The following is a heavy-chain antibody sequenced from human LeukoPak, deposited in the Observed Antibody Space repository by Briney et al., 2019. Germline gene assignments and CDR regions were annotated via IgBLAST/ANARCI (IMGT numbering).Heavy chain of an antibody. CDR1: GGSVSSGSYY. V-gene: IGHV4-61*01. D-gene: IGHD2-2*01. CDR3: ARARSTSCYFCFDY. Sequence: SETLSLTCTVSGGSVSSGSYYWSWIRQPPGTGLEWIGYIYYSGSTNYNPSLKSRVTISVDTSKNQFSLKLSSVTAADTAVYYCARARSTSCYFCFDYWGQGTLVTVSS. CDR2: IYYSGST. J-gene: IGHJ4*02.